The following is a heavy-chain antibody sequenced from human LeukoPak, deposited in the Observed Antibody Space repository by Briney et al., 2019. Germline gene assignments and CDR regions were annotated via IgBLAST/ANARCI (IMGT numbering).Heavy chain of an antibody. CDR2: INHSGST. J-gene: IGHJ4*02. V-gene: IGHV4-34*01. Sequence: SETLSLTCAVYGGSFSGYYWSWIRQPPGKGLEWIGEINHSGSTNYNPSLKSRVTMSVDTSKNQFSLKLSSVTAADTAVYYCARDPDEDYFDYWGKGTLVTVSS. CDR3: ARDPDEDYFDY. CDR1: GGSFSGYY.